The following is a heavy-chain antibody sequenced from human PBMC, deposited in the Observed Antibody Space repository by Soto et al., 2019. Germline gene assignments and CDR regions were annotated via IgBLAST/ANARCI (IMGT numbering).Heavy chain of an antibody. Sequence: SETLSLTCTVSGGSISSYYWSWIRQPPRKGLGWIGYIYYSGSTNYNPSLKSRVTISVDTSKCQVSLRLTSVTAADKAISYCARARGLGVAHIDYWGRGTLVTVPS. J-gene: IGHJ4*02. CDR3: ARARGLGVAHIDY. CDR1: GGSISSYY. V-gene: IGHV4-59*01. CDR2: IYYSGST. D-gene: IGHD6-19*01.